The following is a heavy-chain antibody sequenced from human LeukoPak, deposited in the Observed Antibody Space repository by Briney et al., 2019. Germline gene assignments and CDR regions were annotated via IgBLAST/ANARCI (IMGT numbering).Heavy chain of an antibody. J-gene: IGHJ4*02. CDR2: IYSGGST. Sequence: QSGGSLRLSCAASGFTVSSNYMSWVRQAPGKGLEWVSVIYSGGSTYYADSVKGRFTISRDNSKNTLYLQMNSLRAEDTAVYYCASVSGYYYEFDYWGQGTLVTVSS. CDR3: ASVSGYYYEFDY. D-gene: IGHD3-22*01. V-gene: IGHV3-53*01. CDR1: GFTVSSNY.